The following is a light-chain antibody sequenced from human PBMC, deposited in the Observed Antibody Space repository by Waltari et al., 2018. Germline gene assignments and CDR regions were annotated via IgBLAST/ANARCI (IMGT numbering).Light chain of an antibody. V-gene: IGKV1-5*03. CDR2: KAS. CDR1: QSISSW. Sequence: DIQMTQSPSTLSASVGDRVTITCRASQSISSWLAWYQQKPGKAPKLLIYKASSLESGVPSRFSGSGSGTEITLTSSSRQPDEFATYYCQQYNSYWTFGEGSKVESK. CDR3: QQYNSYWT. J-gene: IGKJ1*01.